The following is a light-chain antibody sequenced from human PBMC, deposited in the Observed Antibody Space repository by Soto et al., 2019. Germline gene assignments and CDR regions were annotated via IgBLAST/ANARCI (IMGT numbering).Light chain of an antibody. CDR2: AAS. Sequence: EIQMTQSPSSLSASVGDRVTITCRANQYINTYLNWYQQKPGKAPKLLIYAASNLQSGVPSRFSGSGSGTDFTLTISSLRPEDFATYYCQQTYSAPLTFGPGTKVDIK. V-gene: IGKV1-39*01. CDR1: QYINTY. CDR3: QQTYSAPLT. J-gene: IGKJ3*01.